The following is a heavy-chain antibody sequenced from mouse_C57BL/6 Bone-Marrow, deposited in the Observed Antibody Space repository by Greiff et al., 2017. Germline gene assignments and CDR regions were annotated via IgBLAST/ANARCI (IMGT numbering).Heavy chain of an antibody. V-gene: IGHV2-2*01. CDR2: IWSGGST. J-gene: IGHJ3*01. CDR3: ARNGGSGRGFAY. D-gene: IGHD4-1*01. CDR1: GFSLTSYG. Sequence: QVQLKESGPGLVQPSQSLSITCTVSGFSLTSYGVHWVRQSPGKGLEWLGVIWSGGSTDYNAAFLSRLSISKDNSKGQVFFKMNSLQADDTAIYYCARNGGSGRGFAYWGQGTLVTVSA.